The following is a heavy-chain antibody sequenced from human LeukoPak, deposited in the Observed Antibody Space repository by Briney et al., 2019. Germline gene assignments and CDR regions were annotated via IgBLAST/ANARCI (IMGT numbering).Heavy chain of an antibody. V-gene: IGHV1-18*01. CDR1: GYTFTNYA. D-gene: IGHD3-10*01. J-gene: IGHJ3*02. CDR3: ARGGSRSRRGDDAFDI. CDR2: ISAYNGNT. Sequence: SVKVSCKASGYTFTNYAMNWVRQAPRHGLEWMGWISAYNGNTELAQKFQGRVTLATDASTSTAYVELRSLTSDDTAVYFCARGGSRSRRGDDAFDIWGQGTMVTVSS.